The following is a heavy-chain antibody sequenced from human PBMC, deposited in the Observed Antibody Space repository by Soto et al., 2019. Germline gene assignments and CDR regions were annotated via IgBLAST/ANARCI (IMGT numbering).Heavy chain of an antibody. D-gene: IGHD6-6*01. CDR1: GYTFTNYG. CDR3: SRGTSIPASGHY. Sequence: QVQLVQSGAEVKKPGASVKVSCKASGYTFTNYGINWVRQAPGQGLEWLGWVSAYNGERRYAQRVQARVIMTTDTSTTTAYMELRSLRSDDTAVYYCSRGTSIPASGHYWGQGTLVTVSS. CDR2: VSAYNGER. V-gene: IGHV1-18*01. J-gene: IGHJ4*01.